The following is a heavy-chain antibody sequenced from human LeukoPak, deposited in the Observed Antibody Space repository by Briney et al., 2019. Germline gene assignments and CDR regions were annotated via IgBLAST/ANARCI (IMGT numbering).Heavy chain of an antibody. CDR2: ISGSGGST. V-gene: IGHV3-23*01. CDR3: AKDIVVVPAAMSVAFDI. Sequence: GGSLRLSCAVSGFTFSSYAMSWVRQAPGKGLEWVSAISGSGGSTYYADSVKGRFTISRDNSKNTLCLQMNSLRAEDTAVYYCAKDIVVVPAAMSVAFDIWGQGTMVTVSS. J-gene: IGHJ3*02. D-gene: IGHD2-2*01. CDR1: GFTFSSYA.